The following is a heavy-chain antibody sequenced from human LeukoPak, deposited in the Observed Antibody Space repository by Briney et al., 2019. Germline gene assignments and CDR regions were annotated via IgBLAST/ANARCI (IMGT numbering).Heavy chain of an antibody. CDR3: ARVPARRVVTTPSYFDS. V-gene: IGHV4-59*12. D-gene: IGHD2-21*02. Sequence: SETLSLTCTVSGGSISSYYWTWIRQPPGKGLEWIGSIYYSGNTDYNPSLKSRVTISVETSKNQFSLKLSSVTAADTAVYYCARVPARRVVTTPSYFDSWGQGTLVTVSS. J-gene: IGHJ4*02. CDR1: GGSISSYY. CDR2: IYYSGNT.